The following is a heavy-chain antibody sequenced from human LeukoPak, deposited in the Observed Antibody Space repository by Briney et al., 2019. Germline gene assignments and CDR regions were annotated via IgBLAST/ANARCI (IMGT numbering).Heavy chain of an antibody. CDR3: ARDRTRCGSVLHQCAWGAIDI. V-gene: IGHV3-7*01. J-gene: IGHJ3*02. D-gene: IGHD3-16*01. CDR2: IKQDGSEK. Sequence: PGGSLRLSCAASGFTFNGYGMSWVRQAPGKGLEWVANIKQDGSEKYYVDSVKGRFTISRDNAKNSLYLQMNSLRAEDTAVYYCARDRTRCGSVLHQCAWGAIDIWGQGTMVTVSS. CDR1: GFTFNGYG.